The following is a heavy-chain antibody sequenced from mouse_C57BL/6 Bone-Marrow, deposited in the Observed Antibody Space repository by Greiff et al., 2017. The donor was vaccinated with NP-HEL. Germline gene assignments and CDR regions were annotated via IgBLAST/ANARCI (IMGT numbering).Heavy chain of an antibody. V-gene: IGHV5-17*01. CDR3: AREGVLITTVVAPYYAMDY. CDR2: ISSGSSTI. D-gene: IGHD1-1*01. J-gene: IGHJ4*01. Sequence: EVKVVESGGGLVKPGGSLKLSCAASGFTFSDYGMHWVRQAPEKGLEWVAYISSGSSTIYYADTVKGRFTISRDNAKNTLFLQMTSLRSEDTAMYYCAREGVLITTVVAPYYAMDYWGQGTSVTVSS. CDR1: GFTFSDYG.